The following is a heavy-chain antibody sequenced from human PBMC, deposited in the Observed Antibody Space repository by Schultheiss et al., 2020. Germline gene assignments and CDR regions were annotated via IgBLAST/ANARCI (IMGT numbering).Heavy chain of an antibody. Sequence: GGSLRLSCAASGFTFSSYWMHWVRQAPGKGLVWVSRINSDGSSTSYADSVKGRFTISRDNAKNTLYLQMSSLRAEDTAVYYCARWGIAAAGVDYWGQGTLVTVSS. J-gene: IGHJ4*02. CDR2: INSDGSST. V-gene: IGHV3-74*01. CDR3: ARWGIAAAGVDY. D-gene: IGHD6-13*01. CDR1: GFTFSSYW.